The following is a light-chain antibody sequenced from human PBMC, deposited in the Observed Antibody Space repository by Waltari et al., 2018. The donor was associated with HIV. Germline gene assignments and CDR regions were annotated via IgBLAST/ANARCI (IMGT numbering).Light chain of an antibody. CDR3: QESYIIPLT. CDR2: AAS. CDR1: QSISSY. V-gene: IGKV1-39*01. Sequence: DIQMTQSPSSLSASVEDRVTITCRASQSISSYFTWYQQKPGKAPKLLIYAASRLQSGGPARVSGSGAGTDFTLTISSLQPEDCATYYCQESYIIPLTFGGGTKVEIK. J-gene: IGKJ4*01.